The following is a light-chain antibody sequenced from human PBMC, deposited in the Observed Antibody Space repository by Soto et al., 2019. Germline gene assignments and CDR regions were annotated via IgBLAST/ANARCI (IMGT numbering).Light chain of an antibody. CDR3: QQYGSSPLT. J-gene: IGKJ4*01. CDR2: GAS. CDR1: QSVSSSS. V-gene: IGKV3-20*01. Sequence: EIVLTQSPGTLSLSPGERATLSCISSQSVSSSSLAWYQQKPGQAPRLLIYGASSRATGIPDRFSGSGSGTDFTLTISRLEPEDFAVYYCQQYGSSPLTFGGGTKVDIK.